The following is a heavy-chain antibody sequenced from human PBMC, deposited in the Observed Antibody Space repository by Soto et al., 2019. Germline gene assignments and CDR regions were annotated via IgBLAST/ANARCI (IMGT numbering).Heavy chain of an antibody. Sequence: QVQLVQSGAAVKKPGSSVKVSCKASGGTFSSYTISWVRQAPGQGLEWMGRIIPILGIANYAQKLQGRVTITADKSTSTAYMELSSLRSEDTAVYYCARDINRGCRSTSCYGVDYWGQGTLVTVSS. J-gene: IGHJ4*02. CDR3: ARDINRGCRSTSCYGVDY. CDR1: GGTFSSYT. D-gene: IGHD2-2*01. V-gene: IGHV1-69*08. CDR2: IIPILGIA.